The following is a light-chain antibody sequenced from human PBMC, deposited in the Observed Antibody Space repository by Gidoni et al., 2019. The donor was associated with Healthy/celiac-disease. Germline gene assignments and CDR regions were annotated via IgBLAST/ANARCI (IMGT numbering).Light chain of an antibody. V-gene: IGLV1-44*01. CDR2: YAN. CDR1: SSNIGSNT. CDR3: AAWDDSLNGRGV. J-gene: IGLJ3*02. Sequence: SALTQPPPASGTPGPRVTISCSGSSSNIGSNTVNWYQQLPGTAPKLLIYYANQRPPGVPDRFYGSKSGTSAALAISGRQSEDEADYYCAAWDDSLNGRGVFGGGTKLTVL.